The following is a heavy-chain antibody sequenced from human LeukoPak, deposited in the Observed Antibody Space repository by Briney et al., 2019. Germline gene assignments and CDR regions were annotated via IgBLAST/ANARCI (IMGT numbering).Heavy chain of an antibody. D-gene: IGHD3-3*01. CDR3: ARGRTIPDAFDI. Sequence: ASVKVSCKASGYTFTSYDINWVRQATGQGLEWMGWMNPNSGNTGYAQKFQGRVTITRNTSISTAYMELSSLRSEDTAVYYCARGRTIPDAFDIWGQGTMVTVSS. J-gene: IGHJ3*02. V-gene: IGHV1-8*03. CDR2: MNPNSGNT. CDR1: GYTFTSYD.